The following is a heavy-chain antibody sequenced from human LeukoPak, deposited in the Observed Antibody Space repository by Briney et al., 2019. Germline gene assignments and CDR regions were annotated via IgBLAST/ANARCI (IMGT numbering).Heavy chain of an antibody. V-gene: IGHV3-30*02. Sequence: GGSLRLSCEASGFAFNYYGMHWVRQAPGKGLEWVAFIRYAGTMTYYADSVKGRFTISRDNSMNILYGQMDSLRSEDTAVYFCVRAPDSSGYFYELDFWGQGILVTVSS. CDR3: VRAPDSSGYFYELDF. CDR1: GFAFNYYG. J-gene: IGHJ4*02. CDR2: IRYAGTMT. D-gene: IGHD3-22*01.